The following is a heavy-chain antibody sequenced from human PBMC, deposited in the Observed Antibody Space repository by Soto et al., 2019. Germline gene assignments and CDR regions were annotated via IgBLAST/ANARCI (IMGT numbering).Heavy chain of an antibody. CDR2: IIPIFGTA. J-gene: IGHJ6*02. D-gene: IGHD1-7*01. CDR3: RGVRNYWDYYYYGMDV. V-gene: IGHV1-69*01. Sequence: QVQLVQSGAEVKKPGSSVKVSCKASGGTFSSYAISWVRQAPGQGLEWMGGIIPIFGTANYAQKFQGRVTITADESTSTAYMELSSLRSEDTAVYYCRGVRNYWDYYYYGMDVWGQGTTVTVSS. CDR1: GGTFSSYA.